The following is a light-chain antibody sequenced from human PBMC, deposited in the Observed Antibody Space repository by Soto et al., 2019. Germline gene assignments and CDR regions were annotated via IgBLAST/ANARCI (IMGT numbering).Light chain of an antibody. J-gene: IGLJ3*02. Sequence: QSVLTQPPSVSGAPGQRVTISCTGTSSNIGAGYDVHWYQQLPGKAPTLLVYSNNDRPSGVPDRFSGPKSGPLASLAITGLQADDEDYYYCHAYDSSLSALVFCGVTKVTLL. CDR1: SSNIGAGYD. CDR2: SNN. V-gene: IGLV1-40*01. CDR3: HAYDSSLSALV.